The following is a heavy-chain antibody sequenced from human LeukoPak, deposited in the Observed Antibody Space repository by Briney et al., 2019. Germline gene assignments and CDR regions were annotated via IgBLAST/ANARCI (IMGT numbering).Heavy chain of an antibody. J-gene: IGHJ4*02. CDR2: IYSGGST. Sequence: GGSLRLSCAASGFTVSSNYMSWVRQAPGKGLEWVSVIYSGGSTYYADSVKGRFTISRDNSKNTLYLQMNSLRAEDTAVYYCATPDSSGYHLDYWGQGTLVTVSS. D-gene: IGHD3-22*01. CDR3: ATPDSSGYHLDY. CDR1: GFTVSSNY. V-gene: IGHV3-66*01.